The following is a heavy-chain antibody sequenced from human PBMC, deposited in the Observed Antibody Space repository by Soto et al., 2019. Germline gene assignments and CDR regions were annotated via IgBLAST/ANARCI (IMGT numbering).Heavy chain of an antibody. V-gene: IGHV3-30-3*01. D-gene: IGHD4-17*01. CDR1: GFTFSSYA. CDR2: ISYDGSNK. Sequence: QVQLVESVGGVVQPGRSLRLSCAASGFTFSSYAMHWVRQAPGKGLEWVAVISYDGSNKYYADSVKGGFTISRDNSKNTLYLQMNSLRDEDTAVYYCATQTKVTGYWGQGTLVTVSS. CDR3: ATQTKVTGY. J-gene: IGHJ4*02.